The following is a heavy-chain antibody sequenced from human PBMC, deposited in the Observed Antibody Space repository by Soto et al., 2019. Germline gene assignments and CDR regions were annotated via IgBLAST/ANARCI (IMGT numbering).Heavy chain of an antibody. CDR3: ARAVGPFDY. V-gene: IGHV3-33*01. CDR1: GLVWXRYG. CDR2: IWYDGSNK. D-gene: IGHD1-26*01. J-gene: IGHJ4*02. Sequence: GGSRRLSCAASGLVWXRYGMHRVRQTPGKGPEWVAVIWYDGSNKYYADSVRGRFTISRDNSKNILYLQMNSLRPEDTAMYYCARAVGPFDYWGQGTLVTVSS.